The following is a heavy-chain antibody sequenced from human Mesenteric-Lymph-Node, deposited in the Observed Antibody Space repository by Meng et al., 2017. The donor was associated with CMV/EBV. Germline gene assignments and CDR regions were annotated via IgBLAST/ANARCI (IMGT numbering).Heavy chain of an antibody. CDR3: ARAPFRRHHHYYYYGIDV. V-gene: IGHV4-59*01. CDR2: IHYTGST. CDR1: PDSINNNY. J-gene: IGHJ6*02. Sequence: GSLRLSCSFSPDSINNNYWSWIRQSPGKGLEWIGYIHYTGSTTYNPSLKSRLSMSIDRSENRLSLRLTSVTAADTAIYYCARAPFRRHHHYYYYGIDVWGQGTTVTVSS.